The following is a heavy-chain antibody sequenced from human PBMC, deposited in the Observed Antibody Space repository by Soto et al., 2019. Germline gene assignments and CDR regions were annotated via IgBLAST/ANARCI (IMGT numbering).Heavy chain of an antibody. D-gene: IGHD2-2*01. CDR3: ARDSQGEDIVVVPAALKHLGRLAP. CDR2: IYYSGST. V-gene: IGHV4-31*03. Sequence: SETLSLTCTVSGGSISSGGYYWSWIRQHPGKGLEWIGYIYYSGSTYYNPSLKSRVTISVDTSKNQFSLKLSSVTAADTAVYYCARDSQGEDIVVVPAALKHLGRLAPWGQGTLVTVYS. CDR1: GGSISSGGYY. J-gene: IGHJ5*02.